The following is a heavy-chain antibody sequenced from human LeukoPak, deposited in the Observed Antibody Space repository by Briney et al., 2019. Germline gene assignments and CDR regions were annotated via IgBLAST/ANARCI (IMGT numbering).Heavy chain of an antibody. Sequence: ASVTVSCTASGYTFTSYDINWVRQATGQGLEWMGWMNPNSGNTGYAQKFQGRVTMTRNTSISTAYMELSSLRSEDTAVYYCARGDIVVVPAASKGFDYWGQGTLVTVSS. CDR1: GYTFTSYD. V-gene: IGHV1-8*01. CDR2: MNPNSGNT. J-gene: IGHJ4*02. CDR3: ARGDIVVVPAASKGFDY. D-gene: IGHD2-2*01.